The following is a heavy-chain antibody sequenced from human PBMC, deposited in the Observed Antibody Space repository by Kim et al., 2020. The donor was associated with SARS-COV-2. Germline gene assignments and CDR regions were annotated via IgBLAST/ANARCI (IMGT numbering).Heavy chain of an antibody. V-gene: IGHV1-2*04. CDR1: GYTFTGYY. J-gene: IGHJ6*02. D-gene: IGHD3-22*01. CDR2: INPNSGGT. CDR3: ARGYYDSSGYYYYYYGMDV. Sequence: ASVKVSCKASGYTFTGYYMHWVRQAPGQGLAWMGWINPNSGGTNYAQKFQGWVTMTRDTSISTAYMELSRLRSDDTAVYYCARGYYDSSGYYYYYYGMDVWGQGTTVTVSS.